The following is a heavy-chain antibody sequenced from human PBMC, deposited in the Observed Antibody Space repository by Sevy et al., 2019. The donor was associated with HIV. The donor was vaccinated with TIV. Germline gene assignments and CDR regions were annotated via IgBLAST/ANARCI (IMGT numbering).Heavy chain of an antibody. Sequence: GGSLRLSCAASGFTFSSYSMNWVRQAPGKGLEWVSSISSSSSYIYYADSMKGPFTISRDNAKNSMYPQMNSLRAEDKAVDYCSRGGGTKIEGLAGLYYFDYWGQGTLVTVSS. CDR2: ISSSSSYI. CDR3: SRGGGTKIEGLAGLYYFDY. V-gene: IGHV3-21*01. D-gene: IGHD3-16*01. CDR1: GFTFSSYS. J-gene: IGHJ4*02.